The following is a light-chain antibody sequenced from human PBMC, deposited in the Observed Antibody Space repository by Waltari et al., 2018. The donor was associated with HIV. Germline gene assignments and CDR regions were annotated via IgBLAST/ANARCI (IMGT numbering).Light chain of an antibody. CDR1: SSDVGAYTY. V-gene: IGLV2-11*01. J-gene: IGLJ1*01. CDR2: DVS. CDR3: YSYGGSDTLYV. Sequence: QSALTQPRSVSGSPGQSVTISCTGTSSDVGAYTYVAWYQQHPGKAPKFLLFDVSKRPHGVPDRFSGSKSGNTASLTISGLQAEDEAEYYCYSYGGSDTLYVFGTGTKVTVL.